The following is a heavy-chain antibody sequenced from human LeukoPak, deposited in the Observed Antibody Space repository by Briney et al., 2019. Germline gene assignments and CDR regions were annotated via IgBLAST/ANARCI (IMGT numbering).Heavy chain of an antibody. D-gene: IGHD7-27*01. CDR3: AKDGGLWVSAHWGDS. CDR1: GFTFGDYA. J-gene: IGHJ4*02. CDR2: ITTGDGNT. Sequence: GGSLRLSCTASGFTFGDYAMSWFRQAPGKGLKWVSTITTGDGNTYYADSVKGRFTVSRDDSKNTLYLQMNSLRAEDTAVYYCAKDGGLWVSAHWGDSWGRGTLVTVSS. V-gene: IGHV3-23*01.